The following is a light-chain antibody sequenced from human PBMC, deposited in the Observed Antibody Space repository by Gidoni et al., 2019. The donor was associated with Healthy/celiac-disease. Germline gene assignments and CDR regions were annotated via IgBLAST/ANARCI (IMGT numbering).Light chain of an antibody. V-gene: IGKV1-33*01. Sequence: DIKMTQSPSSLSASVGDRVTITCQASQDISNYLNWYQQKPGKAPKLLIYDASNLETGVPSRFSGSGSGTDFTFTISSLQPEDIATYYCQQYDNLPPYTFGQGPQLEIK. J-gene: IGKJ2*01. CDR2: DAS. CDR3: QQYDNLPPYT. CDR1: QDISNY.